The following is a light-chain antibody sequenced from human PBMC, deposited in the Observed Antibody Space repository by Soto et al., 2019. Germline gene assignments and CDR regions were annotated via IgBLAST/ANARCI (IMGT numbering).Light chain of an antibody. Sequence: QSALTQPPSASGSPGQSVTISCTGTSSDVGGYNYVSWYQQHPGKAPKLMIYEVSKRPSGVPDRFSGSKSGNTASLTVSGLQAEDEADYYCSLYSGSNNLNYVFGTGTKLTVL. CDR1: SSDVGGYNY. J-gene: IGLJ1*01. CDR2: EVS. CDR3: SLYSGSNNLNYV. V-gene: IGLV2-8*01.